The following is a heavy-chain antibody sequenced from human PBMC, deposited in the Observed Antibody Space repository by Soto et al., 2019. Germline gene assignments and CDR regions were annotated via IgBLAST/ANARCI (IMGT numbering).Heavy chain of an antibody. V-gene: IGHV3-7*01. CDR1: GFTFSSYW. Sequence: EVQLVESGGGLVQPGWSLRLSCAASGFTFSSYWMSWVRQAPGKGLEWVANIKQDGSEKYYVDSVKGRFTISRDNAKNSLYLQMNSLRAEDTAVYYCARVRTPFKYYFDYWGQGTLVTVSS. CDR2: IKQDGSEK. CDR3: ARVRTPFKYYFDY. J-gene: IGHJ4*02.